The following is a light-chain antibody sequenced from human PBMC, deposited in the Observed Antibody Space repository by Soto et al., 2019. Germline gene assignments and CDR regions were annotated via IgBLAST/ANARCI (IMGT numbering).Light chain of an antibody. V-gene: IGKV3-20*01. Sequence: EIVLTQSPGTLSLSPGERVTLSCRASQSVRSNYLAWYQQRPGQAPRLLVYGASSRSTGIPDRFSGSGSGTDFTLTISRLEPQDFAVYYCQHYSSSPLTFGGGTKVEIK. CDR2: GAS. CDR1: QSVRSNY. J-gene: IGKJ4*01. CDR3: QHYSSSPLT.